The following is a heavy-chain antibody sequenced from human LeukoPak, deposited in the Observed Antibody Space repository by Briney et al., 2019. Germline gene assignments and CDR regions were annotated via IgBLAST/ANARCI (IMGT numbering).Heavy chain of an antibody. D-gene: IGHD6-19*01. CDR2: IYYSGST. CDR1: GGSVSSYY. J-gene: IGHJ4*02. Sequence: SETLSLTCTVSGGSVSSYYWNWIRQPPGKGLEWIGNIYYSGSTNYNPSLKSRVTISVDTSKNQFSLRLSSVTAADTAVYYCASNKGQWLFSDWGQGTLVTVSS. CDR3: ASNKGQWLFSD. V-gene: IGHV4-59*08.